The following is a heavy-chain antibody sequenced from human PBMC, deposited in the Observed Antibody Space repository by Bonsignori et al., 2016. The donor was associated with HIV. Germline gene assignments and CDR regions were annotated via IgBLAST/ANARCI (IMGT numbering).Heavy chain of an antibody. D-gene: IGHD1-14*01. V-gene: IGHV4-59*01. J-gene: IGHJ6*03. Sequence: WIRQPPGKGLEWIGYVFYSGTTNYNPSLERRVTISVDTSNNQFSLNLSSVTAADTALYYCARVRNQYMDVWGKGTTVTVSS. CDR3: ARVRNQYMDV. CDR2: VFYSGTT.